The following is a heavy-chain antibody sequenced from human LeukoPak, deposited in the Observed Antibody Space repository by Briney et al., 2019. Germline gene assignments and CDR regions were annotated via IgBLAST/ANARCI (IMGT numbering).Heavy chain of an antibody. D-gene: IGHD4-17*01. J-gene: IGHJ4*02. CDR3: AREIYGDYGYFDY. Sequence: SETLSLTCAVYGGSFSGYYWSWICQHPGKGLEWIGYIYYSGSTYYNPSLKSRVTISVDTSKNQFSLKLSSVTAADTAVYYCAREIYGDYGYFDYWGQGTLVTVSS. CDR1: GGSFSGYY. CDR2: IYYSGST. V-gene: IGHV4-31*11.